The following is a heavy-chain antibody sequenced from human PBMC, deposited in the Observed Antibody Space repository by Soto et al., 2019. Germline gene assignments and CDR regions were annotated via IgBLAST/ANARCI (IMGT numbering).Heavy chain of an antibody. Sequence: GGSLRLSCAASAFTFSSYAMTWVRHALRKGLEWASYISGSADSTYFADSMKGRFTISRDNAKNTLYLQMNSVRADDTALCYWAKLVGTTIEFGNFDYWGQGILVTVSS. CDR2: ISGSADST. J-gene: IGHJ4*02. CDR1: AFTFSSYA. D-gene: IGHD1-26*01. CDR3: AKLVGTTIEFGNFDY. V-gene: IGHV3-23*01.